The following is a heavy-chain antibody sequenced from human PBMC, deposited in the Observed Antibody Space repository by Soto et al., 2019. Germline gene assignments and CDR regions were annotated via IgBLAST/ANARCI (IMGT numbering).Heavy chain of an antibody. J-gene: IGHJ3*02. V-gene: IGHV3-30-3*01. CDR1: GFTFSSYA. CDR3: ARELVYYYDSSGYYLGGGAFDI. Sequence: QVQLVESGGGVVQPGRSLRLSRAASGFTFSSYAMHWVRQAPGKGLEWVAVISYDGSNKYYADSVKGRFTISRDNSKNTLYLQMNSLRAEDTAVYYCARELVYYYDSSGYYLGGGAFDIWGQGTMVTVSS. CDR2: ISYDGSNK. D-gene: IGHD3-22*01.